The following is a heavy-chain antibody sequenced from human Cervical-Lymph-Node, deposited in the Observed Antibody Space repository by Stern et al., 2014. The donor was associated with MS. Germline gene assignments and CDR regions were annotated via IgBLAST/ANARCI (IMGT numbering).Heavy chain of an antibody. D-gene: IGHD5-24*01. CDR3: ARSEGGGGFNYNFDY. CDR2: VYPGGSA. J-gene: IGHJ4*02. Sequence: VQLEESGPGLVKPSETLSLTCIVSGGSMSNYYWSWIRQPAGKRLQLVGRVYPGGSANYNPSFKGRVSMSVDTSSNQFSLKVHSMTAADTAVYYCARSEGGGGFNYNFDYWGQGALVTVSS. CDR1: GGSMSNYY. V-gene: IGHV4-4*07.